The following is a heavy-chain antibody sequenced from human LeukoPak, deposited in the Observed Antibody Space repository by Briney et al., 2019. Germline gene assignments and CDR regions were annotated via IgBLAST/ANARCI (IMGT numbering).Heavy chain of an antibody. J-gene: IGHJ3*02. V-gene: IGHV4-59*12. D-gene: IGHD3-9*01. CDR1: GGSFSGYY. Sequence: PSETLSLTCTVSGGSFSGYYWNWIRQPPGKGLEWIGYIYYSGSTNYNPSLRSRVTISVDTSRTQFSLKLRAVHAADTAVYYCARGLYYDILTGKRNNDAFDIWGQGTMVTVSS. CDR3: ARGLYYDILTGKRNNDAFDI. CDR2: IYYSGST.